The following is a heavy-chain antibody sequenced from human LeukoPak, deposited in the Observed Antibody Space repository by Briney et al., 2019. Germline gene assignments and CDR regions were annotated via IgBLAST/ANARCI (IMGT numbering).Heavy chain of an antibody. J-gene: IGHJ3*02. D-gene: IGHD3-10*01. Sequence: GSLRLSCAASGFTFSNYEMNWVRQAPGKGLEWVSYIGSSGTSLYYADSVKGRFTISRDNAKNSLYLQMNSLRAEDTAVYYCARDHYGSGSYNTFDIWGQGTMVTVSS. CDR1: GFTFSNYE. V-gene: IGHV3-48*03. CDR2: IGSSGTSL. CDR3: ARDHYGSGSYNTFDI.